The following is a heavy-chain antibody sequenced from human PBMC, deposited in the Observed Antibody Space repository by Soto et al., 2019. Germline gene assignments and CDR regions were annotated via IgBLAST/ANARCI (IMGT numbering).Heavy chain of an antibody. CDR3: ARQRTTVVTQAYFDH. V-gene: IGHV4-39*01. D-gene: IGHD2-21*02. Sequence: KPSETLSLTCIVSGESISSSSYYWDWIRQPPGKGLEWIGSIYYSGRTYYNPSFKSRVTISIDTSKNQFSLKLSSVTATDTAVYYCARQRTTVVTQAYFDHWGQGALVTVSS. CDR2: IYYSGRT. J-gene: IGHJ4*02. CDR1: GESISSSSYY.